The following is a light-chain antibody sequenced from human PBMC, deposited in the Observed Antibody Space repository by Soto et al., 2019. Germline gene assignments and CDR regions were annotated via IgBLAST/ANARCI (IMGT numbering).Light chain of an antibody. CDR3: SSYTTNKTPH. V-gene: IGLV2-14*01. CDR2: EGS. CDR1: SSDVGAYNF. Sequence: QSALTQPASVSGSPGQSITISCTGTSSDVGAYNFVSWYQQHPGKARKLICSEGSNLPPGLSDRFSGSKSGTTASLTISGLQAEDEADYFCSSYTTNKTPHVVGGTK. J-gene: IGLJ2*01.